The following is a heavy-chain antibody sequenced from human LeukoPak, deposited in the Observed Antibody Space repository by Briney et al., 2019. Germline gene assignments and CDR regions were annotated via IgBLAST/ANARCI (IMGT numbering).Heavy chain of an antibody. V-gene: IGHV1-46*01. CDR3: ARGRGYYGSGSTIDY. CDR2: INPSGGST. Sequence: ASVKVSCKASGYTFTSYYMHWVRQAPGQGLEGMGIINPSGGSTSYAQKFQGRVTMTRDTSTSTVYMELSSLRSEDTAVYYCARGRGYYGSGSTIDYWGQGTLVTVSS. D-gene: IGHD3-10*01. J-gene: IGHJ4*02. CDR1: GYTFTSYY.